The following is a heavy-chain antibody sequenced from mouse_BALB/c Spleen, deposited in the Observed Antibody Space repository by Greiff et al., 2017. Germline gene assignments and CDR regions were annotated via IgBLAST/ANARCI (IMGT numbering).Heavy chain of an antibody. Sequence: QVQLKQSGAELVRPGVSVKISCKGSGYTFTDYAMHWVKQSHAKSLEWIGVISTYYGDASYNQKFKGKATMTVDKSSSTAYMELARLTSEDSAIYYCARGHENAMDYWGQGTSVTVSS. CDR1: GYTFTDYA. CDR3: ARGHENAMDY. CDR2: ISTYYGDA. J-gene: IGHJ4*01. V-gene: IGHV1S137*01.